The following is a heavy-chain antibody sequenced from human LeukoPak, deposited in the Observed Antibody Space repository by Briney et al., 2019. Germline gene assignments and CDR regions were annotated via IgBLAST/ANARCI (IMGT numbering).Heavy chain of an antibody. J-gene: IGHJ4*02. CDR2: ISYDGSNK. D-gene: IGHD3-16*01. CDR3: ARDFGGPFDY. Sequence: GSLRLSCAASGFTFSSYAMHWVRQAPGKGLEWVAVISYDGSNKYYADSVKGRFTISRDNSKNTLYLQMNSLRAEDAAVYYCARDFGGPFDYWGQGTLVTVSS. CDR1: GFTFSSYA. V-gene: IGHV3-30*01.